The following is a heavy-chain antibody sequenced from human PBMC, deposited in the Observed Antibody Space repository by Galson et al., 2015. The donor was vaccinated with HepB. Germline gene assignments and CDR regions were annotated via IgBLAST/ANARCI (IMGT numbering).Heavy chain of an antibody. CDR3: ARTYSSRWSLRYYYYYGVDV. V-gene: IGHV3-11*03. CDR1: GFNFSDSY. Sequence: SLRLSCATAGFNFSDSYMAWIRQAPGKGPEFISYISSPGSYTNYADSVKARFTIARDNARKSLFLQMNALRAEDTAIYYCARTYSSRWSLRYYYYYGVDVWGQGTAVTVSS. J-gene: IGHJ6*02. CDR2: ISSPGSYT. D-gene: IGHD2-2*01.